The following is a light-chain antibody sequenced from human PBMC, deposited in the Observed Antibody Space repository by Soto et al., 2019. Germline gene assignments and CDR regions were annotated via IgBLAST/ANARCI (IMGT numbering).Light chain of an antibody. CDR2: DAS. CDR1: QSIRSY. Sequence: EIVLTQSPATLSLSPGERATLSCSASQSIRSYLAWYQQKPGQAPRLLIYDASNRATGIPARFSGGGTGTDFTLTISSLEPEDFAVYYCQQRSNWPPTFGGGTKVEIK. CDR3: QQRSNWPPT. V-gene: IGKV3-11*01. J-gene: IGKJ4*01.